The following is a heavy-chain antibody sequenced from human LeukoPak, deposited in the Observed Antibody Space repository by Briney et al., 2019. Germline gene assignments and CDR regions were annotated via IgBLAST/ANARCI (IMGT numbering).Heavy chain of an antibody. CDR1: GFTFSSYS. Sequence: GGSLRLSXAASGFTFSSYSMNWVRQAPGKGLEWVSSISSSSSYIYYADSVKGRFTISRDNAKNSLYLQMNSLRAEDTAVYYCARGPGDYVWGRNDYWGQGTLVTVSS. V-gene: IGHV3-21*01. CDR3: ARGPGDYVWGRNDY. J-gene: IGHJ4*02. D-gene: IGHD3-16*01. CDR2: ISSSSSYI.